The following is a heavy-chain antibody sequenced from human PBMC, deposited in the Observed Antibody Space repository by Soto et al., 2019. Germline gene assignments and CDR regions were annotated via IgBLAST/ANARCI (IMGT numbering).Heavy chain of an antibody. Sequence: SQTLSLTCAITGDSVSSNSAGWSWVRQSPSRGLEWLGRTYYRSKWYYEYAVSVRGRITINPDTAKNQYSLQLNSVTPEDTAVYFCARGEQYSGRIFDYWGQGTLVTVS. J-gene: IGHJ4*01. CDR2: TYYRSKWYY. V-gene: IGHV6-1*01. CDR1: GDSVSSNSAG. CDR3: ARGEQYSGRIFDY. D-gene: IGHD1-26*01.